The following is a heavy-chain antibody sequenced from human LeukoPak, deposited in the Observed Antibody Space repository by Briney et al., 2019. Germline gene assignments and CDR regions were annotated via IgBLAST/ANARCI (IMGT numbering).Heavy chain of an antibody. J-gene: IGHJ4*02. CDR3: AKERELRYFDWLSCFDY. D-gene: IGHD3-9*01. CDR2: ISGSGGST. Sequence: GGSLRLSCAASGFTFSSYAMSWVRQAPGKGLEWVSAISGSGGSTYYADSVKGRFTISRDNSKDTLYLQMNSLRAEDTAVYYCAKERELRYFDWLSCFDYWGQGTLVTVSS. CDR1: GFTFSSYA. V-gene: IGHV3-23*01.